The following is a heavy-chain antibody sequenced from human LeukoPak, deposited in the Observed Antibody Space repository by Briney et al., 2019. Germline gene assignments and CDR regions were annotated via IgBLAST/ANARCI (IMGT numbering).Heavy chain of an antibody. CDR3: ATQGNCGGDCYSDEYNWFDP. CDR1: GYTFSDYY. CDR2: ISAYNGNT. Sequence: ASVKVSCKASGYTFSDYYMHWVRQAPGQGLEWMGWISAYNGNTNYAQKLQGRVTMTTDTSTSTAYMELRSLRSDDTAVYYCATQGNCGGDCYSDEYNWFDPWGQGTLVTVSS. D-gene: IGHD2-21*02. V-gene: IGHV1-18*04. J-gene: IGHJ5*02.